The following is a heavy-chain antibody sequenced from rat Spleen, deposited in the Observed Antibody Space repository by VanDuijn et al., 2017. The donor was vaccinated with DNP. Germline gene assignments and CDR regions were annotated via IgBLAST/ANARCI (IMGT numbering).Heavy chain of an antibody. D-gene: IGHD1-4*01. J-gene: IGHJ4*01. CDR3: ARWPGYNPPYAMDA. V-gene: IGHV3-3*01. CDR1: GYSITSSYR. Sequence: EVQLQESGPGLVKPSQSLSLTCSVTGYSITSSYRWNWIRKFPGNKLEWMGSVNSAGSTNYNPSLKSRISLTRDTSNKPLFLQVNSVTTEDTATYYCARWPGYNPPYAMDAWGQGTSVTVSS. CDR2: VNSAGST.